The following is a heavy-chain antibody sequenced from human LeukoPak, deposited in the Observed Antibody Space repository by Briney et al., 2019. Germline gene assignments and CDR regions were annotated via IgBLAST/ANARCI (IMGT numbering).Heavy chain of an antibody. CDR2: IYDSGST. Sequence: PSETLSLTCTVSGGSISSGGYYWSWIRQHPGKGLEWIGSIYDSGSTSYNPSLKSRTTMSVDTSKNQFSLIVTSVTAADTAVYYCARQRGGYDPLDYWGQGTLVTVS. CDR3: ARQRGGYDPLDY. J-gene: IGHJ4*02. CDR1: GGSISSGGYY. D-gene: IGHD5-12*01. V-gene: IGHV4-39*01.